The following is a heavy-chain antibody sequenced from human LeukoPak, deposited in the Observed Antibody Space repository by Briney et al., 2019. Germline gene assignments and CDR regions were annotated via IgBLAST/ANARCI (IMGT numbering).Heavy chain of an antibody. D-gene: IGHD1-26*01. V-gene: IGHV3-30*01. Sequence: GGSLRLPCAASGFTFSGYAMHWVRQAPGKGLEWVAVISYDGSNKYYADSVKGRFTISRDNSKNTLYLQMNSLRAEDTAVYYCARARGSYYARLWFDPWGQGTLVTVSS. CDR1: GFTFSGYA. CDR3: ARARGSYYARLWFDP. J-gene: IGHJ5*02. CDR2: ISYDGSNK.